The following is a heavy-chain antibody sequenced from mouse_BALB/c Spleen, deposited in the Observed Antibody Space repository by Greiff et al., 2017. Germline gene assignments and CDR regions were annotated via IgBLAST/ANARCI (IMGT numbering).Heavy chain of an antibody. V-gene: IGHV1S81*02. CDR1: GYTFTSYW. Sequence: VQLQQPGAELVKPGASVKLSCKASGYTFTSYWMHWVKQRPGQGLEWIGEINPSNGRTNYNEKFKSKATLTVDKSSSTAYMQLSSLTSEDSAVYYCATITTVVARYFDVWGAGTTVTVSS. CDR3: ATITTVVARYFDV. CDR2: INPSNGRT. D-gene: IGHD1-1*01. J-gene: IGHJ1*01.